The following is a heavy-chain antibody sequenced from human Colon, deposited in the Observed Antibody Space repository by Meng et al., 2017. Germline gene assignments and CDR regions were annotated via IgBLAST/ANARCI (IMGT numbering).Heavy chain of an antibody. CDR3: ARVRPTAGRYAMDF. CDR1: GYTFTDYG. V-gene: IGHV1-18*04. J-gene: IGHJ4*02. D-gene: IGHD5-12*01. CDR2: ISAYSGNT. Sequence: ASVKVSCKASGYTFTDYGITWVRLAPGQGLEWMGRISAYSGNTDYAQKLQARVTMTTDTSTSTAYMELRSLISDDTAVYYCARVRPTAGRYAMDFWGQGTLVTVSS.